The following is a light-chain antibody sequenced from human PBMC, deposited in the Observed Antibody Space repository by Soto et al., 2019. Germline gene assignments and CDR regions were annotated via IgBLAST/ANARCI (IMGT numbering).Light chain of an antibody. Sequence: DIQMTQSPSTLSASIGDRVTITCRASQSISKWLAWHQQKPGKAPKLLIYDASSLQSGVPPRFSGSGSGTEFTLTISSLQPDDFATYYCQQYNSYSPTFGQGTKVDI. J-gene: IGKJ1*01. CDR1: QSISKW. CDR3: QQYNSYSPT. V-gene: IGKV1-5*01. CDR2: DAS.